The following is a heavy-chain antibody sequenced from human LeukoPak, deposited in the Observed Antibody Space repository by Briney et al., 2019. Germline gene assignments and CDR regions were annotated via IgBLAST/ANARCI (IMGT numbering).Heavy chain of an antibody. D-gene: IGHD6-13*01. V-gene: IGHV3-74*01. J-gene: IGHJ4*02. CDR3: ARRIAAAAAPYYFDY. CDR2: INSDGSST. CDR1: GFTVSSFY. Sequence: GGSLRLSCVASGFTVSSFYMSWVRQAPGKGLLWVSRINSDGSSTSYADSVKGRFTISRDNAKNTLYLQMNSLRAEDTAVYYCARRIAAAAAPYYFDYWGQGTLVTVSS.